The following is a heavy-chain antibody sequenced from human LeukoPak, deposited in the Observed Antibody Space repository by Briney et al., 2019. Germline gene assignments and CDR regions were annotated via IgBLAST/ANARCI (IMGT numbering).Heavy chain of an antibody. CDR1: GFTFSSHG. V-gene: IGHV3-74*01. CDR3: ARVSYYYGSGSYRPTAVYYFDY. CDR2: INSDGSST. Sequence: GGSLRLSCAASGFTFSSHGMSWVRQAPGKGLVWVSRINSDGSSTSYADSVKGRFTISRDNAKNTLYLQMNSLRAEDTAVYYCARVSYYYGSGSYRPTAVYYFDYWGQGTLVTVSS. D-gene: IGHD3-10*01. J-gene: IGHJ4*02.